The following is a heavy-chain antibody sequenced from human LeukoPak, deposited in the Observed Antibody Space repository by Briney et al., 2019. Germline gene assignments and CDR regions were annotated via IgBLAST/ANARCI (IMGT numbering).Heavy chain of an antibody. CDR1: GGSISSSPYY. V-gene: IGHV4-39*01. J-gene: IGHJ4*02. D-gene: IGHD6-19*01. CDR2: IYYSGRT. CDR3: ARHASVDGNWPRPLDY. Sequence: SETLSLTCTVSGGSISSSPYYWGWIRQPPGKGLEWIGNIYYSGRTYYNPSLKTRVTISVDTSKNQFSLKLTSVTAADTAVYYCARHASVDGNWPRPLDYWGQGSLVTVSS.